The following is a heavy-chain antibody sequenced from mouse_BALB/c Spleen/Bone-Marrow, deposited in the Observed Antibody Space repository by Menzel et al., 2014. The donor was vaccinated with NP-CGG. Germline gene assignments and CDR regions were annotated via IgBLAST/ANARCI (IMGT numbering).Heavy chain of an antibody. V-gene: IGHV14-3*02. CDR1: GFNIKDTY. CDR2: IDPANGNT. D-gene: IGHD2-13*01. J-gene: IGHJ1*01. Sequence: EVQLQESGAELVKPGASVKLSCTASGFNIKDTYMHWVKQRPEQGLEWIGRIDPANGNTRYDPKFQGKATITADTSSNTAYRQLSSLTSEDTAVYYVASYSSGEYSKSWGAGTTVTVPS. CDR3: ASYSSGEYSKS.